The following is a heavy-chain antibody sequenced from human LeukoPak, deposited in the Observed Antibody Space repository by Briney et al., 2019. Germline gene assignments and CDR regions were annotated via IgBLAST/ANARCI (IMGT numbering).Heavy chain of an antibody. V-gene: IGHV1-2*02. CDR1: GYTFTGYY. CDR3: AIPVDTAMVSLFDY. CDR2: INPNSGGT. D-gene: IGHD5-18*01. J-gene: IGHJ4*02. Sequence: ASVKVSCKASGYTFTGYYMHWVRQAPGQGLEWMGWINPNSGGTNYAQKFQGRVTMTRDTSISTAYMELSRLRSDDTAVYYCAIPVDTAMVSLFDYWGQGTLVTVSS.